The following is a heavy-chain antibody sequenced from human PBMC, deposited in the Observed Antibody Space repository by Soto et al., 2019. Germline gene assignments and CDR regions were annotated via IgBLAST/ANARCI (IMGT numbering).Heavy chain of an antibody. Sequence: SETLSLTCSVSGGSISNYYWSWIRQPPGKGLEWIGYIYYSGSTNYNPSLKSRVTISVDTSKNQFSLKVSSVTAADTAVYYCARDAPDYCSGGTCYYVLAYWVQGTLVTVSS. J-gene: IGHJ4*02. CDR3: ARDAPDYCSGGTCYYVLAY. CDR2: IYYSGST. V-gene: IGHV4-59*01. CDR1: GGSISNYY. D-gene: IGHD2-15*01.